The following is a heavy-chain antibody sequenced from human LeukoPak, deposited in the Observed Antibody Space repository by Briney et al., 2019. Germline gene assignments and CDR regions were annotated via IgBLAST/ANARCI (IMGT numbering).Heavy chain of an antibody. Sequence: SETLSLTCTVSGASISNYYWSWIRQPPGKGLEWIGYIYYNGRTNYNPSFKSRVTISLDTSKNQFSLKLSSVTAADTAVYYCARGADCSSTSCYGHWFDPWGQGTLVTVSS. V-gene: IGHV4-59*01. CDR2: IYYNGRT. D-gene: IGHD2-2*01. J-gene: IGHJ5*02. CDR1: GASISNYY. CDR3: ARGADCSSTSCYGHWFDP.